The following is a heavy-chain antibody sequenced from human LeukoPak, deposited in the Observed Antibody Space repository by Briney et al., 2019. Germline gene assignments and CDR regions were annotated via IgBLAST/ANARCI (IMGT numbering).Heavy chain of an antibody. CDR1: GLTFSNYN. CDR3: ARDDTGNSGHFDL. J-gene: IGHJ2*01. V-gene: IGHV3-48*02. D-gene: IGHD1-1*01. CDR2: ISSSSDTV. Sequence: GGSLRLSCAASGLTFSNYNMNWVRQAPGKGLEWVSYISSSSDTVFYPDYVKGRFTISRDNAKNSLYLQMYSLRDDDTAVYYCARDDTGNSGHFDLWGRGTLVTVSS.